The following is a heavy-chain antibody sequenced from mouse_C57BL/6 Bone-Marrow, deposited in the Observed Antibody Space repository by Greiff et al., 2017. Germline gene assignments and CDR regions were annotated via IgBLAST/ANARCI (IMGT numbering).Heavy chain of an antibody. V-gene: IGHV1-72*01. J-gene: IGHJ1*03. CDR2: IDPNSGGT. Sequence: VQLQQSGAELVKPGASVKLSCTASGFTFTSYYMHWVKPRPGRGLEWIGRIDPNSGGTKYKEKFKGKATLTVDTPSNTAYLQLSRLTSEDSAVYYCAHGNYFYWYCAVGGTGTTVTVSA. CDR1: GFTFTSYY. CDR3: AHGNYFYWYCAV. D-gene: IGHD2-1*01.